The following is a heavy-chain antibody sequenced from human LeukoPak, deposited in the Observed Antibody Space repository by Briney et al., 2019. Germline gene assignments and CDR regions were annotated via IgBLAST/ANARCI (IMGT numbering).Heavy chain of an antibody. CDR1: GDSISSSGYY. V-gene: IGHV4-39*02. D-gene: IGHD3-10*01. Sequence: SETLSLTCTVSGDSISSSGYYYDWIRQPPGKGLEWIGNIYYIGNTWYNPSLKSRVTMSVDTSKNQFSLRLSSVTAADTAVYYCTRDYFGYYGSGSYYYFDYWGQGTLVTVSS. CDR3: TRDYFGYYGSGSYYYFDY. CDR2: IYYIGNT. J-gene: IGHJ4*02.